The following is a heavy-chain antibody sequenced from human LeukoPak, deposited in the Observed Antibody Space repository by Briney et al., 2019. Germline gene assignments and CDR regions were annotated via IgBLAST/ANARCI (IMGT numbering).Heavy chain of an antibody. D-gene: IGHD6-19*01. J-gene: IGHJ4*02. V-gene: IGHV3-30*02. CDR3: AKESGRVSQWLAASDY. CDR2: IGDVGSTN. Sequence: GGSLRLSCAASGSTFITFGMHWVGQPPGRGREGVAIIGDVGSTNFYAAPVKARSTISGAKSKNTLNLKMNGLRAEAPAVYYGAKESGRVSQWLAASDYWGQGTLVTVSS. CDR1: GSTFITFG.